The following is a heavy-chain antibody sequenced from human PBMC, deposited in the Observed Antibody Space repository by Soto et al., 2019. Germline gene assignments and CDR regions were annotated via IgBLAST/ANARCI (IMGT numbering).Heavy chain of an antibody. CDR2: IHYSGSA. J-gene: IGHJ5*02. CDR3: ARGVGGCGLIWYDP. Sequence: SETLSLTCIFSGSSIIGYYWTWIRQSPERGLEWIGYIHYSGSANYNPTLNSRLTMSVDRSKSQFSMKLASVTAADTAVYYCARGVGGCGLIWYDPWGKGTLVTVSS. V-gene: IGHV4-59*12. D-gene: IGHD2-21*01. CDR1: GSSIIGYY.